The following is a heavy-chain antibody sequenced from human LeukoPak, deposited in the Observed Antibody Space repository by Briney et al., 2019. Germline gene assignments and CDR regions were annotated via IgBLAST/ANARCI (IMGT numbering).Heavy chain of an antibody. CDR3: ARDFCSSSNCPNNWIDP. D-gene: IGHD2-2*01. CDR1: GDRVSSNSAA. Sequence: SQTLSLTCAISGDRVSSNSAAWNWIRQSPSRGLEWLGRTYYRSKWYNNYAISVKSRITINPDTSKNQFSLQLNSVTPEDTAVYYCARDFCSSSNCPNNWIDPWGQGTLVTVSS. J-gene: IGHJ5*02. V-gene: IGHV6-1*01. CDR2: TYYRSKWYN.